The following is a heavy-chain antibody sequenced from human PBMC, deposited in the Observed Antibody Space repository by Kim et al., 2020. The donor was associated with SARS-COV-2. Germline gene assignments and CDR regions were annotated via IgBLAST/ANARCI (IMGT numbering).Heavy chain of an antibody. V-gene: IGHV3-30*02. CDR2: DGSNK. CDR3: AKDWGGY. D-gene: IGHD3-16*01. J-gene: IGHJ4*02. Sequence: DGSNKYYADSVKGRFTISRDNSKNTLYLQMNSLRAEDTAVYYCAKDWGGYWGQGTLVTVSS.